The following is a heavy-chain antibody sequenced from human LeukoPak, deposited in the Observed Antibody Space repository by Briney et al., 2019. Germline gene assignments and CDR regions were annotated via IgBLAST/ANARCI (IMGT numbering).Heavy chain of an antibody. V-gene: IGHV4-30-4*08. D-gene: IGHD3-16*02. CDR2: IYYSGST. CDR1: GGSISSGDYY. Sequence: SQTLSLTCTVSGGSISSGDYYWSWIRQPPGKGLEWIVYIYYSGSTYYNPSLKSRLTISVDTSKNQFSLKLSSVPAADTAVYYCARDPTESRPPNYDYVWGSYRPIYFDYWGQGTLVTVSS. CDR3: ARDPTESRPPNYDYVWGSYRPIYFDY. J-gene: IGHJ4*02.